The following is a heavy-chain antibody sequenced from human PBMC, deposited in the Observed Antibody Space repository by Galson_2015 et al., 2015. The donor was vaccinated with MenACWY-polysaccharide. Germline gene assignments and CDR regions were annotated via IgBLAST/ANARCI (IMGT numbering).Heavy chain of an antibody. D-gene: IGHD4/OR15-4a*01. CDR2: VSSDGGTQ. V-gene: IGHV3-30*18. Sequence: SLRLSCAASGFVFSSRGMQWVRQASGKGLEWVAVVSSDGGTQFYADSVKGRFTISRDNSKNTLYPQINSLRAEDTAVYYCAKESGIPQYGAYFDYWGQGTLVTVSS. CDR1: GFVFSSRG. J-gene: IGHJ4*02. CDR3: AKESGIPQYGAYFDY.